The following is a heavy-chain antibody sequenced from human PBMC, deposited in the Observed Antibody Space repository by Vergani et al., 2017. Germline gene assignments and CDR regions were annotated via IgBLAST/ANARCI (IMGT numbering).Heavy chain of an antibody. CDR1: GFTFSSYA. CDR3: ARLSYDTTPYLQWGYDC. D-gene: IGHD3-22*01. Sequence: EVQLLESGGNLIQPGGSLRLSCGASGFTFSSYAMTWVRLAPGKGLQWVSAISARYPSTYYADSVKGRFTISRDNSKNMLYLQMNSLRAEDTAVYYCARLSYDTTPYLQWGYDCWGQGTLVSVSS. CDR2: ISARYPST. V-gene: IGHV3-23*01. J-gene: IGHJ4*02.